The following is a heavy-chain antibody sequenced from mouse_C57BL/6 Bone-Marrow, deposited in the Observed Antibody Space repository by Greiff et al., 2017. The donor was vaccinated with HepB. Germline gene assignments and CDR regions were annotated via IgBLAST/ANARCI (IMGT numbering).Heavy chain of an antibody. CDR2: IYPRSGNT. V-gene: IGHV1-81*01. Sequence: VQLVESGAELARPGASVKLSCKASGYTFTSYGISWVKQSPGQGLEWIGEIYPRSGNTYYNEKFKGKATLTADKSSSTAYMELRSLKSEDSAVYFCARPWDFDVWGTGTTVTVSS. J-gene: IGHJ1*03. CDR3: ARPWDFDV. CDR1: GYTFTSYG.